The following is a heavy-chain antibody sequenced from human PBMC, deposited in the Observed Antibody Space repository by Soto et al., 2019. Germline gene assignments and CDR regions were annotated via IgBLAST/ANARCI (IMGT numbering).Heavy chain of an antibody. Sequence: GGSLRLSCAASGFPFSSYWMHWVRHAPGKGLVWVSRINSDGSSTSYADSVKGRLTISRDNAKNTLYLQMNSLRAEDTAVYYCARDLETGETYYDFGVVSTAMAVWGQGTTVTVSS. CDR3: ARDLETGETYYDFGVVSTAMAV. D-gene: IGHD3-3*01. V-gene: IGHV3-74*01. J-gene: IGHJ6*02. CDR2: INSDGSST. CDR1: GFPFSSYW.